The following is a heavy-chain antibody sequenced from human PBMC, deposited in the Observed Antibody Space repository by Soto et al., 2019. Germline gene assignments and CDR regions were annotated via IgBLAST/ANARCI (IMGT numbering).Heavy chain of an antibody. CDR2: MNPNSGNT. D-gene: IGHD4-4*01. Sequence: QVQLVQSGAEVKKPGASVKVSCKASGYTFTSYDINWVRQATGQGLEWMGWMNPNSGNTGYAQKFQGRVTMTRNTSISTAYKEPSSLRSEDTAVYYCAREAQPTIPTVTTIFYYYYYGMDVWGQGTTVTVSS. J-gene: IGHJ6*02. CDR3: AREAQPTIPTVTTIFYYYYYGMDV. V-gene: IGHV1-8*01. CDR1: GYTFTSYD.